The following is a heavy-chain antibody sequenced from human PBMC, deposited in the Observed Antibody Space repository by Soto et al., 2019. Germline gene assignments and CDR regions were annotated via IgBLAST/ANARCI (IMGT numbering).Heavy chain of an antibody. D-gene: IGHD3-3*01. Sequence: PSETLSLTCAVYGGSFSGYYWSWIRQPPGKGLEWIGEINHSGSTNYNPSLKSRVTISVDTSQNQFSLKLSSVTAADTAVYYCARGVPKAYYDFWSGYFPFADWFDSWGQGTLVTVSS. CDR2: INHSGST. V-gene: IGHV4-34*01. J-gene: IGHJ5*01. CDR3: ARGVPKAYYDFWSGYFPFADWFDS. CDR1: GGSFSGYY.